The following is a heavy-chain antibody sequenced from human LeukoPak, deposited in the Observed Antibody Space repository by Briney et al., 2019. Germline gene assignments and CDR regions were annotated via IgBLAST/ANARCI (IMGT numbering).Heavy chain of an antibody. Sequence: GESLKISCKGSGYSFSSYWIGWVRQMPGKGLEWMGIINPGDSETRYSPSFQGQVTISADKSISTASLQWSSLKASDTAMYYCARLGSSSWSDFDYWGQGTLVTVSS. V-gene: IGHV5-51*01. D-gene: IGHD6-13*01. J-gene: IGHJ4*02. CDR1: GYSFSSYW. CDR3: ARLGSSSWSDFDY. CDR2: INPGDSET.